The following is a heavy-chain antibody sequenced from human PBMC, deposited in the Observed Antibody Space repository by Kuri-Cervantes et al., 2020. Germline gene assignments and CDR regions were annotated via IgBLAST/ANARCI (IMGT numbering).Heavy chain of an antibody. CDR1: GFTFSSYS. V-gene: IGHV3-21*01. Sequence: GGSLRLSCAASGFTFSSYSMNWVRQTPGKGLEWVSSISSSSSYIYYADSVKGRFTISRDNAKNSLYLQMNSLRVEDTAVYYCAREGASTEGHSSSWYRRGYFDYWGQGTLVTVSS. CDR3: AREGASTEGHSSSWYRRGYFDY. J-gene: IGHJ4*02. D-gene: IGHD6-13*01. CDR2: ISSSSSYI.